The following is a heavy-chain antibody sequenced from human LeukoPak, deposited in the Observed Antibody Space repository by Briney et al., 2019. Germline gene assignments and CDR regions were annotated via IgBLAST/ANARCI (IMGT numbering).Heavy chain of an antibody. CDR1: GGTFSSYA. J-gene: IGHJ4*02. CDR2: IIPIFGTA. CDR3: ASIGYDILTGYYTLDY. V-gene: IGHV1-69*05. D-gene: IGHD3-9*01. Sequence: GASVKVSCKASGGTFSSYAISWVRQAPGQGLEWMGGIIPIFGTANYAQKFQGRVTITTDESTSTAYMELSSLRSEDTAVYYCASIGYDILTGYYTLDYWGQGTLVTVSS.